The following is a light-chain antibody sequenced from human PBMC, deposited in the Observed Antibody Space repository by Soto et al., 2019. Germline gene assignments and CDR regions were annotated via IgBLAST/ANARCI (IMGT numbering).Light chain of an antibody. J-gene: IGKJ1*01. Sequence: EIVLTQSPGTLSLSPGERATLYCRASLCVSSSYLAWYQQKPGQAPRLLIYGASSSATGIPDRFSGSGSGTDFTLTISRLEPEDFAVYYCQQYGSSSGTFGQGTKVDIK. CDR3: QQYGSSSGT. CDR2: GAS. CDR1: LCVSSSY. V-gene: IGKV3-20*01.